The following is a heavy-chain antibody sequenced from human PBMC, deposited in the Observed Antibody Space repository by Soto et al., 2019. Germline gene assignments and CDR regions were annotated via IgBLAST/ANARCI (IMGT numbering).Heavy chain of an antibody. CDR3: ARGNGYDVDF. CDR2: MNAANGDT. J-gene: IGHJ4*02. CDR1: GYTFTSYA. V-gene: IGHV1-3*01. D-gene: IGHD5-12*01. Sequence: ASMKVSCKASGYTFTSYAMHWVRQAPGQSLEWMGWMNAANGDTKYSQKFQGRVTITRDTSASTAYMELSSLRSEDTAVYYCARGNGYDVDFWGQGTLVTVSS.